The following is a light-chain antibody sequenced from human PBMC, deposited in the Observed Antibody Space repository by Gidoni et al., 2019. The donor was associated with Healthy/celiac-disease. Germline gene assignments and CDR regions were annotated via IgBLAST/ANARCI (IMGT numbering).Light chain of an antibody. Sequence: DIVMTQSPDSLAVSLGERATINCKSSQSVLYSSNNKNYLAWYQQKPGQPPKLLIYWASTRQSGVPDRFSGSGSGTDFTLTISILQAEDVAVYYCQQYYSTPQTFGQXTKVEIK. CDR1: QSVLYSSNNKNY. CDR2: WAS. J-gene: IGKJ1*01. CDR3: QQYYSTPQT. V-gene: IGKV4-1*01.